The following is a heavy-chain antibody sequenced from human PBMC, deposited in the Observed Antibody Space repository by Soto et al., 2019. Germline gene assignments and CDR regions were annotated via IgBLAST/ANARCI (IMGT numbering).Heavy chain of an antibody. CDR2: IIPIFGTA. CDR1: GGSFTYT. D-gene: IGHD5-18*01. Sequence: SLKVSCKASGGSFTYTLSWVRQAPGQGLEWMGGIIPIFGTANYAQKFQGRVTITADESTKTAYMELSTLGSEDTAVYYCARLHSHGTYGMDVWGQGTTVTVSS. J-gene: IGHJ6*02. V-gene: IGHV1-69*13. CDR3: ARLHSHGTYGMDV.